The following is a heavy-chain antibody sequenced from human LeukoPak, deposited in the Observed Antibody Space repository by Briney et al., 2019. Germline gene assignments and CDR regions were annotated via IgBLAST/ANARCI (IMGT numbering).Heavy chain of an antibody. CDR2: ISSSSSSYI. Sequence: GGSLRLSCAASGFTFNTYNMIWVRQAPGKGLEWVSSISSSSSSYIYYADSVKGRFTISRDNAKNSLYLQMNSLRAEDTAVYYCAREWVAGTASGGYWGQGTLVTVSS. D-gene: IGHD6-19*01. CDR3: AREWVAGTASGGY. V-gene: IGHV3-21*01. CDR1: GFTFNTYN. J-gene: IGHJ4*02.